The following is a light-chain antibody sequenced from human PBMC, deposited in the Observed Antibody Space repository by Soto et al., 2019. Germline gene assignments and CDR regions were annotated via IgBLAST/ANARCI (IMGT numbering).Light chain of an antibody. V-gene: IGLV1-44*01. Sequence: QSVLTQPPSASGTPGQRVTISCSGSSSNIGSNAVNWYQQLPGTAPKLLIYSNNQWPSGVPDRFSASKSGTSASLAIGGLQSADEADYYCATWDDSLSGVLFGGGTKLTVL. CDR2: SNN. CDR1: SSNIGSNA. J-gene: IGLJ2*01. CDR3: ATWDDSLSGVL.